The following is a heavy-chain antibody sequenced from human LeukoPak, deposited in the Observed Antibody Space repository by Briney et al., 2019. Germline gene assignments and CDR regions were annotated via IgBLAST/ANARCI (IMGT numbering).Heavy chain of an antibody. CDR3: ARFIVVVVAATWSWFDP. D-gene: IGHD2-15*01. J-gene: IGHJ5*02. V-gene: IGHV4-34*01. Sequence: SETLSLTCAVYGGSFSGYYWSWIRQPPGKGLEWIGEINHSGSTNYNPSLKSRVTISVDTSKNQFSLKLSSATAADTAVYYCARFIVVVVAATWSWFDPWGQGTLVTVSS. CDR1: GGSFSGYY. CDR2: INHSGST.